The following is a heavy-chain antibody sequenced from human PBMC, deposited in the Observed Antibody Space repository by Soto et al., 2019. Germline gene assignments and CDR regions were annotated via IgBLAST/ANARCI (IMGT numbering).Heavy chain of an antibody. CDR1: GYTFASYA. Sequence: QVQLVQSGAEVKKPGASVKVSCKASGYTFASYAISWMRQAPGQGLEWMGWISAYNGNTNYAQKLQGRVTMTTDTSTSTADMELRSRRSDDTAVYYCARDPPPPDYWGQGTLVPVSS. J-gene: IGHJ4*02. CDR2: ISAYNGNT. V-gene: IGHV1-18*01. CDR3: ARDPPPPDY.